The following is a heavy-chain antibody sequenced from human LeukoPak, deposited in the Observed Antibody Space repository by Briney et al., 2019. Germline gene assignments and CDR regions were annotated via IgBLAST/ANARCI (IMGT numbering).Heavy chain of an antibody. CDR2: INPNSGGT. J-gene: IGHJ4*02. D-gene: IGHD6-19*01. CDR3: AAQYSSGWDLGY. V-gene: IGHV1-2*02. CDR1: GYTFTGYY. Sequence: ASVKVSCKASGYTFTGYYMHWVRQAPGQGLEWMGWINPNSGGTNYAQKFQGRVTMTRDTSISTAYMELRSLRSDDTAVYYCAAQYSSGWDLGYWGQGTLVTVSS.